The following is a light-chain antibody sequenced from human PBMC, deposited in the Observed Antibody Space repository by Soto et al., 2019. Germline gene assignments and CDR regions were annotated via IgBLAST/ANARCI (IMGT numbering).Light chain of an antibody. J-gene: IGLJ1*01. Sequence: QSVLTQPASVSGSPGQSITISCTGTSSDIGGYNSVSWYQQHPGRAPRLIIYEVTNRPSGVSNPFSGSKSGNTASLTISGLQPEDEADYYCSSYTTSNTRQIVFGTGTKVTVL. CDR2: EVT. CDR3: SSYTTSNTRQIV. V-gene: IGLV2-14*01. CDR1: SSDIGGYNS.